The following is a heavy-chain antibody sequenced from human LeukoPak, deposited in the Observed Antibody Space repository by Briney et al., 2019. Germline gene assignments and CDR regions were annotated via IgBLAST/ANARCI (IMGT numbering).Heavy chain of an antibody. D-gene: IGHD3-10*01. CDR2: IYYSGST. CDR3: AKEQTYYYGSGSFYYMDV. V-gene: IGHV4-59*12. CDR1: GGSISSYY. Sequence: PSETLSLTCTVSGGSISSYYWSWIRQPPGKGLEWIGYIYYSGSTNYNPSLKSRVTISVDTSKNQFSLKLSSVTAADTAVYYCAKEQTYYYGSGSFYYMDVWGKGTTVTISS. J-gene: IGHJ6*03.